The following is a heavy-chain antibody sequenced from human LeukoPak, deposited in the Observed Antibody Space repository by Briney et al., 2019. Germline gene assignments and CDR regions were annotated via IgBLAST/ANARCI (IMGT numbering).Heavy chain of an antibody. CDR3: ARRGRRKGSSSPLDY. J-gene: IGHJ4*02. CDR1: GGSFSGYY. V-gene: IGHV4-34*01. Sequence: SETLSLTCAVYGGSFSGYYWSWIRQPPGKGLEWIGEINHSGSTNYNPSLKSRVTISVDTSKNQFSLKLSSVTAADTAVYYCARRGRRKGSSSPLDYWGQGTLVTVSS. CDR2: INHSGST. D-gene: IGHD6-6*01.